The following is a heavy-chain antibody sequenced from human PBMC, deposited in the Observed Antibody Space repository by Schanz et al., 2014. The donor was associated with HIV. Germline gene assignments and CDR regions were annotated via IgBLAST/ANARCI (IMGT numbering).Heavy chain of an antibody. CDR2: IGGTNT. J-gene: IGHJ6*02. V-gene: IGHV3-23*04. D-gene: IGHD3-16*02. CDR1: GFTFSNYS. Sequence: EVQLVESGGGLVQPGGSLRLSCAASGFTFSNYSMNWVRQAPGKGLEWVATIGGTNTHYAESVEGRFTISRDNSQDTLFLQMNRLRVEDTAVYYCAKMEMAIVRWYYGMDVWGQGTTVTVSS. CDR3: AKMEMAIVRWYYGMDV.